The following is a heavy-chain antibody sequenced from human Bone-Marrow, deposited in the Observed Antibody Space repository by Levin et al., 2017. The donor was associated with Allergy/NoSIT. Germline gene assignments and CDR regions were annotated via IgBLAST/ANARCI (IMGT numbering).Heavy chain of an antibody. CDR1: GFNFTNAW. D-gene: IGHD2-15*01. V-gene: IGHV3-15*01. CDR3: STEGGHCSGGSCYLLPFYYGMDV. Sequence: GGSLRLSCAASGFNFTNAWMSWVRQAPGKGLEWVGRIKSRNDGGTTDYAAPVKGRFIISKDVSKHTLYLQMNSLNTQYTAAYYCSTEGGHCSGGSCYLLPFYYGMDVWGQGTTVTVSS. J-gene: IGHJ6*02. CDR2: IKSRNDGGTT.